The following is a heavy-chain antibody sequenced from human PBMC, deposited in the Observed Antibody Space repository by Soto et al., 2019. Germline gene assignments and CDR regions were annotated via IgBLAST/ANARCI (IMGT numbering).Heavy chain of an antibody. CDR1: GFNFSTYA. J-gene: IGHJ4*02. V-gene: IGHV3-23*01. Sequence: PGGSLRLSCAASGFNFSTYAMSWVRQGPEKGLEWVSTVTTTGANTYYADSVKGRFTISRDNSKNTLSLQMDSLRAEDTAIYYCAKGSLWGQGTLVTVSS. CDR3: AKGSL. D-gene: IGHD2-15*01. CDR2: VTTTGANT.